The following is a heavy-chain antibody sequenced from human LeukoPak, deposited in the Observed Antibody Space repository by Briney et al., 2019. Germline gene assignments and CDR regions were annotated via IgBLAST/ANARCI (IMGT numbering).Heavy chain of an antibody. CDR3: AKGGAVAGSNWFDP. J-gene: IGHJ5*02. V-gene: IGHV3-53*01. Sequence: PGGSLRLSCTVSGFTVSSNSWSWVRQAPGKGLEWVSFIYSGGNTHYSDSVKGRFTISRDNSKNTLYLQMNSLRAEDTAVYYCAKGGAVAGSNWFDPWGQGTLVTVSS. D-gene: IGHD6-19*01. CDR2: IYSGGNT. CDR1: GFTVSSNS.